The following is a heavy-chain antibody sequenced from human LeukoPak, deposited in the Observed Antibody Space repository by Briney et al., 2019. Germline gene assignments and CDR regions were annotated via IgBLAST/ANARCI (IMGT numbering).Heavy chain of an antibody. D-gene: IGHD3-22*01. V-gene: IGHV4-59*01. J-gene: IGHJ6*02. CDR1: GVSISSYY. CDR2: IYYSGST. Sequence: SETLSLTCTVSGVSISSYYWSWIRQPPGKGLEWIGYIYYSGSTNYNPSLKSRVTISVDTSKNQFSLKLSSVTAADTAVYYCARSYYDSSGYYSPYYYGMDVWGQGTTVTVSS. CDR3: ARSYYDSSGYYSPYYYGMDV.